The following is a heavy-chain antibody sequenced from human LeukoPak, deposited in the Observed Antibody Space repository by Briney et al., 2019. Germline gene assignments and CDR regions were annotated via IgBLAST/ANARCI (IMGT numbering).Heavy chain of an antibody. D-gene: IGHD2-15*01. Sequence: SETLSLTCTVSDYSISSGYYWGWIRQPPGKGLEWTGSIFQSGHTYYSPSLKSRVTISVDTSNNRFSLSLSAVTAADTAIYYCARDTRTAQGFDYWGRESWSPSPQ. V-gene: IGHV4-38-2*02. CDR2: IFQSGHT. CDR1: DYSISSGYY. J-gene: IGHJ4*02. CDR3: ARDTRTAQGFDY.